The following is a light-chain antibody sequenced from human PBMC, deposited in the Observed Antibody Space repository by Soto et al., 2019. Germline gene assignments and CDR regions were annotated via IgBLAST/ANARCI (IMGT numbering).Light chain of an antibody. CDR1: QSISTY. CDR3: QQKYSNRWT. Sequence: DIQMAQSPSTLSASVGDRAAVACTPSQSISTYLAWYQQKPGKAPKRLIYNASSLESGVPSRFSGSGSGTEFTLTIISLQPDDFATYYCQQKYSNRWTFGQGTKVDIK. V-gene: IGKV1-5*03. CDR2: NAS. J-gene: IGKJ1*01.